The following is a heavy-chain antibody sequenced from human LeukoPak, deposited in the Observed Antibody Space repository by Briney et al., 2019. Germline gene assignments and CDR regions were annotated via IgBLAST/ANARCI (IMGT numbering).Heavy chain of an antibody. Sequence: PSETLSLTCTVSGGSISSGSYYWNWIRQPAGRGLEWIGRIYTSGSTNYNPSLKSRVTISVDTSKNQFSLKLSSVTAADTAVYYCARGADWFDPWGQGTLVTVSS. V-gene: IGHV4-61*02. D-gene: IGHD1-26*01. J-gene: IGHJ5*02. CDR1: GGSISSGSYY. CDR2: IYTSGST. CDR3: ARGADWFDP.